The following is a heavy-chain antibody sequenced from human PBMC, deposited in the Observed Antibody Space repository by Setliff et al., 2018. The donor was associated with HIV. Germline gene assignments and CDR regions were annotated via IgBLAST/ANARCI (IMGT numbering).Heavy chain of an antibody. J-gene: IGHJ6*03. CDR2: IYHSGST. Sequence: SETLSLTCTVSGDSISSGIYYWSWIRQPAGKRLEWIGHIYHSGSTKNNPSLKSRFTISRDNSKNTLYLQMNSLRAEDTAVYYCAKDLGNYYYMDVWGKGTTVTVSS. CDR3: AKDLGNYYYMDV. V-gene: IGHV4-61*10. D-gene: IGHD3-10*01. CDR1: GDSISSGIYY.